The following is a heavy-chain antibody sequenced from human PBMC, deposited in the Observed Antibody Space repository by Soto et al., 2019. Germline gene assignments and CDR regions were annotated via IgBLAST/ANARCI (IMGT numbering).Heavy chain of an antibody. V-gene: IGHV6-1*01. Sequence: PSQTLSLTCAISGHSVSGNSAAWNWIRQSPSRGLEWLGRTYYRSKWYNDYAVSVKSRLTINPDTTKNQFSLQPNSLTPEVTAVDYYAREVVVPAAPPYYYYYYGMDVGGQGTTVTVSS. CDR2: TYYRSKWYN. CDR1: GHSVSGNSAA. D-gene: IGHD2-2*01. CDR3: AREVVVPAAPPYYYYYYGMDV. J-gene: IGHJ6*02.